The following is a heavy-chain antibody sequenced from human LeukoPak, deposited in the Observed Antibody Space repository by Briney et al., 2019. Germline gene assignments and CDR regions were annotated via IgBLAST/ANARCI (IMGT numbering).Heavy chain of an antibody. D-gene: IGHD3-3*01. J-gene: IGHJ5*02. CDR2: ISYDGSNK. V-gene: IGHV3-30*18. Sequence: GGPLRLSCAASGFTFSSYGMHWVRQAPGKGLEWVAVISYDGSNKYYADSVKGRFTISRDNSKNTLYLQMNSLRAEDTAVYYCAKDVRDFWSGSNWFDPWGQGTLVTVSS. CDR1: GFTFSSYG. CDR3: AKDVRDFWSGSNWFDP.